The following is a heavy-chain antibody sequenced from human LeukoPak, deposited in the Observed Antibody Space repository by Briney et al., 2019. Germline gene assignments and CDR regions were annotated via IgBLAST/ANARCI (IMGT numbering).Heavy chain of an antibody. CDR1: GYTFTSYG. V-gene: IGHV1-18*01. J-gene: IGHJ6*03. CDR3: ARAGRGVLGYFYYMDV. CDR2: ISAYNDNT. D-gene: IGHD1-26*01. Sequence: ASVKVSCKASGYTFTSYGITWLRQAPGQGLEWVGWISAYNDNTNYAQKFQGRVTMTTDTSTNTAYMELRSLRSDDTAVYYCARAGRGVLGYFYYMDVWGKGTTVTVSS.